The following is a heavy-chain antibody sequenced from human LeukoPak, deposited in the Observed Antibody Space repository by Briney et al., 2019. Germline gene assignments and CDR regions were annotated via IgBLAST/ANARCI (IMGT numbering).Heavy chain of an antibody. CDR2: IFGSGGST. CDR1: GFTFSSYA. CDR3: AKTTTRYSSGRFPGWHVDY. Sequence: GGSLRLSCAASGFTFSSYAMYWVRQAPGKGLEWVSGIFGSGGSTHYADSVKGRFTISRDNSKNTVYLQMNSLRAEDTAVYYCAKTTTRYSSGRFPGWHVDYWGQGTLVTVSS. V-gene: IGHV3-23*01. J-gene: IGHJ4*02. D-gene: IGHD6-19*01.